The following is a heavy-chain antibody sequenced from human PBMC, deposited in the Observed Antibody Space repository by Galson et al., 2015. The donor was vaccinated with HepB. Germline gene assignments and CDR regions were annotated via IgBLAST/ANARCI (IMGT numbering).Heavy chain of an antibody. V-gene: IGHV1-8*01. D-gene: IGHD2-2*01. CDR1: GYTSTSYD. J-gene: IGHJ4*02. Sequence: SVKVSCKASGYTSTSYDINWVRKPTGQGLEWMGWMNPNSGNTGYAQQFQGRVSLTRDTSISTAYMELNSLRSEDTAVYYCVKTDCTSTTCYGFEYWGPGTLVTVSS. CDR2: MNPNSGNT. CDR3: VKTDCTSTTCYGFEY.